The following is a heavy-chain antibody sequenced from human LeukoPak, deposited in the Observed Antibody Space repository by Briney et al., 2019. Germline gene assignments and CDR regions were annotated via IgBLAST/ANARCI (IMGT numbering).Heavy chain of an antibody. CDR1: GFTFSSYS. CDR3: ARVDFWSGYYNFDY. V-gene: IGHV3-21*01. J-gene: IGHJ4*02. CDR2: ISSSSSYI. Sequence: GGSLRLSCAASGFTFSSYSMNWVRQAPGKGLEWVSSISSSSSYIYYADSVKGRFTISRDNAKNSLYLQMNSLRAEDTAVYYCARVDFWSGYYNFDYWGQGTLVTVSS. D-gene: IGHD3-3*01.